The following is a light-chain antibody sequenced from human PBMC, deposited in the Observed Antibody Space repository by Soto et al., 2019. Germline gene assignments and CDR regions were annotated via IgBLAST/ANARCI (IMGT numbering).Light chain of an antibody. CDR3: QSYDIRVSAWV. CDR2: AFT. V-gene: IGLV1-40*01. CDR1: SSNIGAGYD. J-gene: IGLJ3*02. Sequence: QAVVTQPPSVSGAPGQRVTISCTWTSSNIGAGYDVHWYQKGLGTAPKLVIFAFTSRPSGVPDRFSGSRSDSSASLVVTGLQAEDEADYYCQSYDIRVSAWVFGGGTKVTVL.